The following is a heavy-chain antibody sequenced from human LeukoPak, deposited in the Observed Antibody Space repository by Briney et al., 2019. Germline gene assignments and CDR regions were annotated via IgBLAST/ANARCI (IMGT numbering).Heavy chain of an antibody. V-gene: IGHV1-18*01. J-gene: IGHJ5*02. Sequence: GASVKVSCKASGYTFTSYGISWVRQAPGQGLEWMGWISAYNGNTNHAQKLQGRVTMTTDTSTSTAYMELRSLRSDDTAVYYCARHIANSDPNWFDPWGQGTLVTVSS. D-gene: IGHD6-13*01. CDR2: ISAYNGNT. CDR1: GYTFTSYG. CDR3: ARHIANSDPNWFDP.